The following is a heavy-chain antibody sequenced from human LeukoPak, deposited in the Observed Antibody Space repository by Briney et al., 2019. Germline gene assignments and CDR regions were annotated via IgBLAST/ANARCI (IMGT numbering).Heavy chain of an antibody. CDR1: GFTFSSYE. V-gene: IGHV3-48*03. CDR2: ISSSGNTI. D-gene: IGHD2-21*02. CDR3: ARADCGGGCYSGHSYLDH. Sequence: GGSLRLSCAAFGFTFSSYEMNWVRQAPGKGLEWVSYISSSGNTIYYADSVKGRFTISRDNAKKSLYLQMNSLRADDTAVYYCARADCGGGCYSGHSYLDHWGQGTLVTVSS. J-gene: IGHJ4*02.